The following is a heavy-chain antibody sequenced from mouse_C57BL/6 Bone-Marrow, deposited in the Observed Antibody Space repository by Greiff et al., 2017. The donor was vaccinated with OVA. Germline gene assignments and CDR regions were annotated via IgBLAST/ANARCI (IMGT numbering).Heavy chain of an antibody. CDR3: ARFITTVVAYWYFDV. D-gene: IGHD1-1*01. CDR1: GYTFTSYW. V-gene: IGHV1-55*01. Sequence: QVQLQQPGAELVKPGASVKMPCKASGYTFTSYWITWVKQRPGQGLEWIGDIYPGSGSTNYNEKFKSKATLTVDTSSSTAYMQLSSLTSEDSAVYYCARFITTVVAYWYFDVWGTGTTVTVSS. J-gene: IGHJ1*03. CDR2: IYPGSGST.